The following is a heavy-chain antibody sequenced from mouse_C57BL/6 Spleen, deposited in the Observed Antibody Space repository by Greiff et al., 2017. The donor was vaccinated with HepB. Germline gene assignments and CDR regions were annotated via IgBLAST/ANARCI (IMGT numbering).Heavy chain of an antibody. D-gene: IGHD3-2*02. Sequence: QVQLQQSGAELVKPGASVKLSCKASGYTFTSYWMHWVKQRPGRGLEWIGRIDPNSGGTKYNEKFKSKATLTVDKPSSTAYMQLSSLTSEDSAVYYCARSRTAQATGWFAYWGQGTLVTVSA. V-gene: IGHV1-72*01. CDR3: ARSRTAQATGWFAY. CDR1: GYTFTSYW. CDR2: IDPNSGGT. J-gene: IGHJ3*01.